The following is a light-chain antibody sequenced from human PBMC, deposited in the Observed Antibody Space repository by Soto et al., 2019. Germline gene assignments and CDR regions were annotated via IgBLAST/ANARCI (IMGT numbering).Light chain of an antibody. CDR3: QHYDNTPPSVT. CDR1: QGISSY. CDR2: GAS. Sequence: TQSPSSLSASTGDRVTITCRASQGISSYLAWYQQKPGQAPRLLIYGASSRATGIPDRFSGSGSGTDFILTISRLEPEDFAVYYCQHYDNTPPSVTFGPGTKVDIK. J-gene: IGKJ3*01. V-gene: IGKV3-20*01.